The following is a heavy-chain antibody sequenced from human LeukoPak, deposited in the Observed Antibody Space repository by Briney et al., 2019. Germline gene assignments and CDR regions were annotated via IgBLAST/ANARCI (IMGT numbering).Heavy chain of an antibody. CDR3: ARDSTTMEARWFDT. CDR1: GGALSGFY. Sequence: SETLSLTCTVSGGALSGFYWSWIRQPPGAGLEWIGNVYYSGSTTYNPSLKSRVTISVYTSKNQFSRRLWAVTAADTAVYYCARDSTTMEARWFDTWGQGILVTVSS. CDR2: VYYSGST. V-gene: IGHV4-59*01. J-gene: IGHJ5*02. D-gene: IGHD1-26*01.